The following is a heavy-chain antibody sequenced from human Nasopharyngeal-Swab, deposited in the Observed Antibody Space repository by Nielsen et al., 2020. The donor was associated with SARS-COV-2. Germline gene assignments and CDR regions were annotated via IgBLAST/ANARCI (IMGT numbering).Heavy chain of an antibody. V-gene: IGHV3-33*01. CDR3: AAAPSGDYGGY. CDR2: IWYDGSNK. CDR1: GFPFSNYG. J-gene: IGHJ4*02. Sequence: SLKLSCASSGFPFSNYGLHLVRPAPVKGLEWVAVIWYDGSNKYYADSVKGRFTISRDNSKNTVYLQMNSLRAEDTAVYYCAAAPSGDYGGYWGQGTLVTVSS. D-gene: IGHD4-23*01.